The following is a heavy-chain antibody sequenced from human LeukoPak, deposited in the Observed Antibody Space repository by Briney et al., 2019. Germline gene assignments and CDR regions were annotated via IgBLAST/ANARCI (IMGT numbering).Heavy chain of an antibody. V-gene: IGHV1-2*02. CDR2: INPNSGGT. CDR1: GYTFTGYY. J-gene: IGHJ5*02. D-gene: IGHD3-22*01. Sequence: ASVKLSCKASGYTFTGYYMHWVRQAPGQGLEWMGWINPNSGGTNYAQKFQGRVTMTRDTSISTAYMELSRLRSDDTAVYYCARFRFDYYDSSGTSNWFDPWGQGTLVTVSS. CDR3: ARFRFDYYDSSGTSNWFDP.